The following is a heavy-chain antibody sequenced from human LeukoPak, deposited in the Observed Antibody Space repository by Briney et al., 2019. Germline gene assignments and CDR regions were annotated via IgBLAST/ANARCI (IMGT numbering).Heavy chain of an antibody. J-gene: IGHJ4*02. V-gene: IGHV3-30*03. CDR2: ISYDGNKK. D-gene: IGHD5-18*01. CDR1: GFTFSNYD. CDR3: ARERRDGSYGLDY. Sequence: GGSLRLSCAASGFTFSNYDMHWVRQAPGKGLEWVSLISYDGNKKYYADSVKGRFTISRDNSKNTLSLQMNSLRAEDTAVYHCARERRDGSYGLDYWGQGTLVTVSS.